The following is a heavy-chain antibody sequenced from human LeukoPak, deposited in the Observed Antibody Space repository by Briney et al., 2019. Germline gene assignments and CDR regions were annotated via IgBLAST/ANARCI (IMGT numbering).Heavy chain of an antibody. CDR2: IWSDGSKK. D-gene: IGHD3-22*01. J-gene: IGHJ4*02. V-gene: IGHV3-33*08. Sequence: GGSLRLSCAASGFSFSEYAMTWVRQAPGKGLEWVAVIWSDGSKKLYADSVKGRFTISRDNSKNTLYLQMNSLRAEDTAIYYCASGSDSSGYYFYWGQGTLVTVSS. CDR1: GFSFSEYA. CDR3: ASGSDSSGYYFY.